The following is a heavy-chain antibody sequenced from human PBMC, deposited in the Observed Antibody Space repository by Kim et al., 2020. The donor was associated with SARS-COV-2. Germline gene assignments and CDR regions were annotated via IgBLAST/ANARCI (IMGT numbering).Heavy chain of an antibody. J-gene: IGHJ4*02. Sequence: SVKVSCKASGGTFSSYAISWVRQAPGQGLEWMGRIIPILGIANYAQKFQGRVTITADKSTSTAYMELSSLGSEDTAVYYCARSRPGYSPLRLGELSSLNYWGQGTLVTVSS. CDR3: ARSRPGYSPLRLGELSSLNY. CDR2: IIPILGIA. CDR1: GGTFSSYA. D-gene: IGHD3-16*02. V-gene: IGHV1-69*04.